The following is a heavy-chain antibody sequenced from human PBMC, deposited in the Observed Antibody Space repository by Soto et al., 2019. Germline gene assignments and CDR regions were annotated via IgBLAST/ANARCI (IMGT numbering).Heavy chain of an antibody. CDR3: ARVRHHETSGHYSGGWYYFDH. D-gene: IGHD3-22*01. CDR1: GGSFSDYH. Sequence: QVQLQQWGAGLLKPSETLSLTCDVYGGSFSDYHWSWIRQPPGKGLEWIGKINHRGSANYKPSLKSRVNIWVHTSNNQFSLEVSSVTAADTTVYYCARVRHHETSGHYSGGWYYFDHWGQGTLVTVSS. J-gene: IGHJ4*02. V-gene: IGHV4-34*01. CDR2: INHRGSA.